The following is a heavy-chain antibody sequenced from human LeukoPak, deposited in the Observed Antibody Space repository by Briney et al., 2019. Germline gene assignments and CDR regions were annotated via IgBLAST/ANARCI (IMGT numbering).Heavy chain of an antibody. CDR1: GFRFTSYW. CDR2: VGQDGSVK. J-gene: IGHJ4*02. V-gene: IGHV3-7*01. D-gene: IGHD2-15*01. CDR3: GNQCSGGICPEN. Sequence: GGSLRLSCAASGFRFTSYWMTWVRQAPGKGLEWVGNVGQDGSVKNYADSVKGRFTISRDNAKNSVFLQMNSLRAEDTAFYYCGNQCSGGICPENWGRGTLVTVSS.